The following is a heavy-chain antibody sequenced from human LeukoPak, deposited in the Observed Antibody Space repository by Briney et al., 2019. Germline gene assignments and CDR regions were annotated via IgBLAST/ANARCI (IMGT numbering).Heavy chain of an antibody. J-gene: IGHJ4*02. Sequence: SETLSLTCTVSGGSIRSYYWSWIRQPAGKGLEWIGRIYTSGSTNYNPSLKSRVTMSVDTSKNQFSLKLSSVTAADTAVYYCARVHSSSWYVDYWGQGTLVTVSS. CDR2: IYTSGST. V-gene: IGHV4-4*07. CDR3: ARVHSSSWYVDY. CDR1: GGSIRSYY. D-gene: IGHD6-13*01.